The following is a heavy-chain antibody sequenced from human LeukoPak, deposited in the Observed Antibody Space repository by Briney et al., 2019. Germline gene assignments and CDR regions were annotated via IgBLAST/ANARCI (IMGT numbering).Heavy chain of an antibody. CDR3: ARYGSGSPDRKEYDMDV. J-gene: IGHJ6*02. V-gene: IGHV3-30-3*01. D-gene: IGHD3-10*01. Sequence: GGSLRLSCAASGFTFSSYAMHWVRQAPGKGLEWVAVISYDGSNKYYADSVKGRFTISRDNSKNTLYLQMNSLRAEDTAVYYCARYGSGSPDRKEYDMDVWGQGTTVTVSS. CDR1: GFTFSSYA. CDR2: ISYDGSNK.